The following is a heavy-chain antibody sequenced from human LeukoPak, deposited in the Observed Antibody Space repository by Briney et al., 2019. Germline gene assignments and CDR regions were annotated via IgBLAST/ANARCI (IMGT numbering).Heavy chain of an antibody. J-gene: IGHJ4*02. D-gene: IGHD6-6*01. CDR3: ARGSLGAARPEADFDY. V-gene: IGHV4-39*07. CDR2: INHSGST. CDR1: GGSISSSRYY. Sequence: PSETLSLTCTVSGGSISSSRYYWGWIRQPPGKGLEWIGEINHSGSTNYNPSLKSRVTISVDTSKNQFSLKLSSVTAADTAVYYCARGSLGAARPEADFDYWGQGTLVTVSS.